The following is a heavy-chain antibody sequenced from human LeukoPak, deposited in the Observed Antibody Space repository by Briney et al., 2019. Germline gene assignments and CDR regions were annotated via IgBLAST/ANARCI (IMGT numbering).Heavy chain of an antibody. Sequence: ASVKVSCKASGYTFTSYGISWVRQAPGQGLEWMGWINTNIENPIYAQGFTGRFVFSLDTSVSTAYLQISSLEADDTAVYYCARGQPWLPHWGQGSLVTVSS. D-gene: IGHD5-24*01. CDR3: ARGQPWLPH. CDR1: GYTFTSYG. V-gene: IGHV7-4-1*02. CDR2: INTNIENP. J-gene: IGHJ4*02.